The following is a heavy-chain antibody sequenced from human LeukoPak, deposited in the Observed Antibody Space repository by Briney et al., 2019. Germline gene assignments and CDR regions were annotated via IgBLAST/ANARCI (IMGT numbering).Heavy chain of an antibody. V-gene: IGHV4-59*08. CDR2: IYYSGST. D-gene: IGHD3-3*01. CDR3: ARTIFGVAREGPFYYYYYMDV. Sequence: SETLSLTRTVSGGSISIYYWSWIRQPPGKGLEWIGYIYYSGSTNYNPPLKSRVTISVDTSKNQFSLKLSSVTAADTAVYYCARTIFGVAREGPFYYYYYMDVWGKGTTVTVSS. CDR1: GGSISIYY. J-gene: IGHJ6*03.